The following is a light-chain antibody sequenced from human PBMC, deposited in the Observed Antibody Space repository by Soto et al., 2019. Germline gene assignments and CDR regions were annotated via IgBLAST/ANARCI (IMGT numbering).Light chain of an antibody. CDR3: QQYGSSSWT. Sequence: IVLKQSPGTLSLSTGKRDTLSRRASQSISSSYLDWYQQSTGQAHRLLIYGASSRATGIPDRFSGSGSGTEVTLTISRLEPEDFAVYYCQQYGSSSWTFGQGT. J-gene: IGKJ1*01. CDR2: GAS. CDR1: QSISSSY. V-gene: IGKV3-20*01.